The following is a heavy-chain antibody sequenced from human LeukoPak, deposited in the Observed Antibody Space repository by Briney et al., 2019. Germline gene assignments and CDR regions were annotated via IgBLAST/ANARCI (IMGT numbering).Heavy chain of an antibody. Sequence: SQTLSLTCAVSGGSISSGGYSWSWIRQPPGKGLEWIGYIYYSGSTYYNPSLKSRVTISVDTSKNQFSLKLSSVTAADTAVYYCARYCKTTSCYTHDYWGQGTLVTVFS. D-gene: IGHD2-2*01. V-gene: IGHV4-30-4*07. CDR1: GGSISSGGYS. CDR3: ARYCKTTSCYTHDY. CDR2: IYYSGST. J-gene: IGHJ4*02.